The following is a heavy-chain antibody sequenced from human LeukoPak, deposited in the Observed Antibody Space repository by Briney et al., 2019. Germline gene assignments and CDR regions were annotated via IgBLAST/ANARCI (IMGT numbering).Heavy chain of an antibody. CDR3: ARRRTFDP. CDR1: GGSISSGGYY. J-gene: IGHJ5*02. V-gene: IGHV4-30-2*01. Sequence: PSQTLSLTCTVSGGSISSGGYYWSWIRQPPGKGLEWIGYIYHSGSTCYNPSLKSRVTISVDRSKNQFSLKLSSVTAADTAVYYCARRRTFDPWGQGTLVTVSS. CDR2: IYHSGST.